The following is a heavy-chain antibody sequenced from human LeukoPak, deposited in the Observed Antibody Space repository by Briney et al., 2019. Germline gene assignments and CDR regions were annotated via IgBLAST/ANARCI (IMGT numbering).Heavy chain of an antibody. CDR1: GFAFSTYA. D-gene: IGHD2-2*01. V-gene: IGHV3-30*01. CDR2: MSYDGGDK. Sequence: GGSLRLSCAASGFAFSTYAMHWVRPAPGKGLEWLAFMSYDGGDKYYAESVKGRFTISRDNSKNTLYLQMNSLRADDTAVYYCARDRPNSYQPGGYWGQGTLVTVSS. CDR3: ARDRPNSYQPGGY. J-gene: IGHJ4*02.